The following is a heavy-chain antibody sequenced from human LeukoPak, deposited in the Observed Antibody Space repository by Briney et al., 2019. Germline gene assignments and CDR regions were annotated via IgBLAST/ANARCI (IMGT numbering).Heavy chain of an antibody. CDR1: GFTFSNFG. V-gene: IGHV3-30*02. J-gene: IGHJ4*02. D-gene: IGHD1-26*01. CDR3: AKDGGGYYTESYSTSDH. CDR2: IRYDGNNK. Sequence: GGSLRLSCAASGFTFSNFGMHWVRQAPGEGLEWVSFIRYDGNNKFYADSVEGRFTISRDNSKNTLYLQMNSLRPEDTAVYYCAKDGGGYYTESYSTSDHWGQGTLVTVSS.